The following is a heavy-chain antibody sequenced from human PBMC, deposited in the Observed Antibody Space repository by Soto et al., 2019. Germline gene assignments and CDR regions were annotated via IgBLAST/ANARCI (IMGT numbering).Heavy chain of an antibody. CDR3: ARVQGSRITIFGVVMLALDI. CDR2: INHSGST. D-gene: IGHD3-3*01. Sequence: QVQLQQWGAGLLKPSETLSLTCAVYGGSFSGYYWSWIRQPPGKGLEWIGEINHSGSTNYNPSLKSRVTISVDTSKNQFSLKLSSVTAADTAVYYCARVQGSRITIFGVVMLALDIWGQGTMVTVSS. J-gene: IGHJ3*02. V-gene: IGHV4-34*01. CDR1: GGSFSGYY.